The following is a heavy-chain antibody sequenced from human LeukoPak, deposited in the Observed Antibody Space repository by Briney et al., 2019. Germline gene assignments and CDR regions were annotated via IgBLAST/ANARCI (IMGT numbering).Heavy chain of an antibody. CDR3: ARGDYGDHRHFDY. V-gene: IGHV1-69*13. D-gene: IGHD4-17*01. CDR1: GGTFSSYA. CDR2: IIPIFGTA. Sequence: GASVKVSCKAPGGTFSSYAISWVRQAPGQGLEWMGGIIPIFGTANYAQKFQGRVTITADESTSTAYMELSSLRSEDTAVYYCARGDYGDHRHFDYWGQGTLVTVSS. J-gene: IGHJ4*02.